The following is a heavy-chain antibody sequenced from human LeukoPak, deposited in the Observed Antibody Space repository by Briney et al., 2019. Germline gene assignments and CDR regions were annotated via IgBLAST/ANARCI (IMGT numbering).Heavy chain of an antibody. CDR2: INPNSGGT. V-gene: IGHV1-2*04. J-gene: IGHJ4*02. D-gene: IGHD5-12*01. CDR3: ARATAVATMKAFDY. Sequence: ASVKVSCKASGYTFTGYYMHWVRQAPGQGLEWMGWINPNSGGTNYAQKFQGWVTMTRDTSISTAYMELSRLRSDDTAVYCCARATAVATMKAFDYWGQGTLVTVSS. CDR1: GYTFTGYY.